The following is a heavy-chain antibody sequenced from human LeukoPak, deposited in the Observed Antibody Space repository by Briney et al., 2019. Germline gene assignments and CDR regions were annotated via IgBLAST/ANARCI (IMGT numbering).Heavy chain of an antibody. J-gene: IGHJ6*03. D-gene: IGHD6-19*01. CDR1: GFTFSSYT. V-gene: IGHV3-21*01. CDR2: ISSSSHDI. CDR3: ARDPYSGGYGAYYYYYMDV. Sequence: GGSLRLSCAASGFTFSSYTMNWVRQAPGKGLEWVSYISSSSHDIYYADSVKGRFTISRDNAENSLYLQMNSLRDEDTAVYYCARDPYSGGYGAYYYYYMDVWGKGTTVTVSS.